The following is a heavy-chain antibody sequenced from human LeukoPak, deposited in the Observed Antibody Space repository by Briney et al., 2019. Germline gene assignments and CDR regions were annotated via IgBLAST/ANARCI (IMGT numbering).Heavy chain of an antibody. CDR1: GGSISSYY. CDR2: IYYSGST. J-gene: IGHJ5*02. D-gene: IGHD3-10*01. Sequence: SETLSLTCTVSGGSISSYYWSWIRQPPGKGLEWIGYIYYSGSTNYNPSLKSRVTISVDTSKNQFSLKLSSVTAADTAVYYCARTYYYGSGSYASPLGWFDPWGQGTLVTVSS. V-gene: IGHV4-59*08. CDR3: ARTYYYGSGSYASPLGWFDP.